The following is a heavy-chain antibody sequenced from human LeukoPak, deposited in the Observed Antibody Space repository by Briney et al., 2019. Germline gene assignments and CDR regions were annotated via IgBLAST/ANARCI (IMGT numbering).Heavy chain of an antibody. CDR1: GYSLTDYY. J-gene: IGHJ3*02. CDR2: INSNSGGT. V-gene: IGHV1-2*02. D-gene: IGHD6-13*01. CDR3: ASHLLSLQQLVMGDAFDI. Sequence: ASVKVSCKASGYSLTDYYMHWVRQAPAQGLEWMGWINSNSGGTKYTQNFQGRVTMTRDTSISTAYMELSSLRSDDTAVYYCASHLLSLQQLVMGDAFDIWGQGTVVIVSS.